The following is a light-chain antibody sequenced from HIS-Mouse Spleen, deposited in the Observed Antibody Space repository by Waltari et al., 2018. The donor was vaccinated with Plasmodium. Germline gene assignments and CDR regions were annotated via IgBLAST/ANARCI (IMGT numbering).Light chain of an antibody. CDR2: DVS. Sequence: QSALTQPRSVSGSPGQSVTISCTGTSSAVGGYNYVSLYQQHPGKAPKRMIYDVSKRPSGVPDRFSGSKSGNTASLTISGLQAEDEADYYCCSYAGSYTYVFGTGTKVTVL. CDR1: SSAVGGYNY. J-gene: IGLJ1*01. CDR3: CSYAGSYTYV. V-gene: IGLV2-11*01.